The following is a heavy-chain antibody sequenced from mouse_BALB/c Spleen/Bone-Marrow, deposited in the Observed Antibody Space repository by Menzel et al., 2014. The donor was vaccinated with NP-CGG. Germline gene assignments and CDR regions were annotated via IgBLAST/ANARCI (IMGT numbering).Heavy chain of an antibody. CDR3: ALYYYGSSGFAY. D-gene: IGHD1-1*01. CDR1: GFNIKDTY. Sequence: VQLKQSGAELVKPGASVKLSCTASGFNIKDTYMRWVKQRPEQGLEWIGRIDPANGNTKYDPKFQGKATITADTSSNTAYLQLSSLTSEDTAVYYCALYYYGSSGFAYWGQGTLVTVSA. CDR2: IDPANGNT. J-gene: IGHJ3*01. V-gene: IGHV14-3*02.